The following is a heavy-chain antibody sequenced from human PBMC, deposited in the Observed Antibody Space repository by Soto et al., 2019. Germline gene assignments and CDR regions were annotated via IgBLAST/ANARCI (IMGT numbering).Heavy chain of an antibody. CDR1: GFIFSNYV. J-gene: IGHJ4*02. V-gene: IGHV3-30-3*01. CDR3: AREVLWSRYFDY. Sequence: QVPLVESGGGVVQPGRSLRLSCAASGFIFSNYVMYWVRQAPGKGLEWVAFVSYDGTTKSYADSVKGRFTISRDNSQNTLYLQMNSLRPGDTGVYYCAREVLWSRYFDYWGQGTLVTVSS. D-gene: IGHD1-1*01. CDR2: VSYDGTTK.